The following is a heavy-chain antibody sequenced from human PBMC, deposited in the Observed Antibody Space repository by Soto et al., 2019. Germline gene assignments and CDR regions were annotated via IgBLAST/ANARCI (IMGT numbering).Heavy chain of an antibody. CDR1: GYSFTSYW. CDR2: IYPGDSDT. CDR3: ARFRRTTVTTFLSYYYYYMDV. D-gene: IGHD4-17*01. J-gene: IGHJ6*03. V-gene: IGHV5-51*01. Sequence: PGESLKISCQGSGYSFTSYWIGWVRQMPGKGLEWMGIIYPGDSDTRYSPSFQGQVTISADKSISTAYLQWSSLKASDTAMYYCARFRRTTVTTFLSYYYYYMDVWGKGTTVTVSS.